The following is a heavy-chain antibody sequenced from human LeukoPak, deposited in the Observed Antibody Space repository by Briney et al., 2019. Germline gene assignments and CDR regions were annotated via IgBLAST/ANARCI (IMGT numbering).Heavy chain of an antibody. CDR3: AREIGPRQLHLWGSAFDY. D-gene: IGHD5-18*01. CDR1: GYTFTGYY. Sequence: ASVKVSCKASGYTFTGYYMHWVRQAPGQGLEWMGWINPNSGGTNYAQNFQGRVTMTRDTSTSTVYMELSSLRPEDTAVYYCAREIGPRQLHLWGSAFDYWGQGTLVTVSS. V-gene: IGHV1-2*02. CDR2: INPNSGGT. J-gene: IGHJ4*02.